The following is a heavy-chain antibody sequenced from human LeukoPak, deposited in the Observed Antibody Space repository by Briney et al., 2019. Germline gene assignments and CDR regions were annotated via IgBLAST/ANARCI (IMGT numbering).Heavy chain of an antibody. J-gene: IGHJ3*02. CDR1: GGTFSSYA. V-gene: IGHV1-69*13. Sequence: ASVKVSCKASGGTFSSYAISWVRQAPGQGLEWMGGIIPIFGTANYAQKFQGRVTITADESTSTAYMELSSLRSEDTAVYYCARDSLLGVALDIWGQGTMVTVSS. CDR3: ARDSLLGVALDI. CDR2: IIPIFGTA. D-gene: IGHD3-16*01.